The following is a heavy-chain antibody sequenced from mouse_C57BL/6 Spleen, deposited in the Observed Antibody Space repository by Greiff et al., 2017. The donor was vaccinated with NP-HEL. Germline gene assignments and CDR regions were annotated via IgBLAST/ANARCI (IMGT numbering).Heavy chain of an antibody. Sequence: QVQLQQPGAELVKPGASVKLSCKASGYTFTSYWMHWVKQRPGQGLEWIGMIHPNSGSTNYNEKFKSKATLTVDKSSSTAYMQLSSLTSEDSAVYYCARWGYDRFRYYFDYWGQGTTLTVSS. CDR1: GYTFTSYW. CDR2: IHPNSGST. V-gene: IGHV1-64*01. CDR3: ARWGYDRFRYYFDY. J-gene: IGHJ2*01. D-gene: IGHD2-14*01.